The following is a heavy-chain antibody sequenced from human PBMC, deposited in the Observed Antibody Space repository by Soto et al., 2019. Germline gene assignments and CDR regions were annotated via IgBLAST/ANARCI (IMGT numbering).Heavy chain of an antibody. CDR1: GFSLTTSGVG. V-gene: IGHV2-5*02. Sequence: QITLNESGPTVVRPTETLTLTCRFSGFSLTTSGVGVGWIRQSPGKAPEWLAFIYWDDDKRYSASLKSRLTITKDTSKNLVVLTVSDLDPTDTATYYCAHRVLRTVFGLVTTTAIYFDFWGQGTPVAVSS. CDR3: AHRVLRTVFGLVTTTAIYFDF. CDR2: IYWDDDK. J-gene: IGHJ4*02. D-gene: IGHD3-3*01.